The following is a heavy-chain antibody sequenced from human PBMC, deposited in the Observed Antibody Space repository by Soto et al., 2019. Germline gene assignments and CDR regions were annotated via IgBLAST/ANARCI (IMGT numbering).Heavy chain of an antibody. V-gene: IGHV4-61*01. CDR1: GDSVNSDSYY. Sequence: QLRESGPRLMQPLETLSLTCSVSGDSVNSDSYYWTWIRQPPGKTLEWVGLFLSSGATSTNPSLRGRLSMSVDTSKNQFSMRLTSVTAADTGVYFCAKGFSTGLYVDSWGRGAHVTVSS. J-gene: IGHJ5*01. D-gene: IGHD6-19*01. CDR2: FLSSGAT. CDR3: AKGFSTGLYVDS.